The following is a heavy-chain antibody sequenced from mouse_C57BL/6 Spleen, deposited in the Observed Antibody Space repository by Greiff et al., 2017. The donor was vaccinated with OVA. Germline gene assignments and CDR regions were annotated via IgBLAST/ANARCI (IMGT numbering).Heavy chain of an antibody. Sequence: QVQLQQSGAELVRPGASVKLSCKASGYTFTDYYINWVKQRPGQGLEWIARIYPGSGNTYYNEKFKGKATLTADKSSSTAYMQLSSLTSEDSAVYFCARRGYERGLWAMDYWGQGTSVTVSA. CDR1: GYTFTDYY. J-gene: IGHJ4*01. V-gene: IGHV1-76*01. CDR2: IYPGSGNT. D-gene: IGHD3-1*01. CDR3: ARRGYERGLWAMDY.